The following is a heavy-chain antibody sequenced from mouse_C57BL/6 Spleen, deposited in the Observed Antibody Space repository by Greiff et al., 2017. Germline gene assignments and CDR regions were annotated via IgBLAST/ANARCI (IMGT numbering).Heavy chain of an antibody. CDR3: AREVANAMDY. CDR1: GYTFTDYY. V-gene: IGHV1-19*01. J-gene: IGHJ4*01. Sequence: EVQLQQSGPVLVKPGASVKMSCKASGYTFTDYYMNWVKQSHGKSLEWIGVINPYNGGTSYNQKFKGKATLTVDKSSSTAYMELNSLTSEDSAVXYCAREVANAMDYWGQGTSVTVSS. CDR2: INPYNGGT. D-gene: IGHD1-1*01.